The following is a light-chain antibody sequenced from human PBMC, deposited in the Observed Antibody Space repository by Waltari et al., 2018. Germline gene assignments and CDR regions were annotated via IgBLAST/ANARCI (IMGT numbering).Light chain of an antibody. CDR2: ATS. CDR1: QSISGY. V-gene: IGKV1-39*01. CDR3: QQSYRTPPLT. J-gene: IGKJ4*01. Sequence: DIQLTQSPSSLSASVGDRVTITCRASQSISGYLNWYQQKPGKAPKVLLYATSSLRSRVPSRFSSSRSATDFTLTITSLQAEDFATFYCQQSYRTPPLTFGGGTKVEIK.